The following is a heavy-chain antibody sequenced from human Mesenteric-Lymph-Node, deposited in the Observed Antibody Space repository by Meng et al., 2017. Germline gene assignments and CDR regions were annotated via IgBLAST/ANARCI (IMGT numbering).Heavy chain of an antibody. CDR2: IWNDGSNK. CDR1: GFTLSSDG. CDR3: ARDLRNFDY. V-gene: IGHV3-33*01. Sequence: VQWVESGGGVVQLGCSMRLSCAASGFTLSSDGMHWVRQSPGKGLEWVAVIWNDGSNKYYADSVKGRFTISRDNSKNTLYLQMNSLRAEDTAVYYCARDLRNFDYWGQGTLVTVSS. J-gene: IGHJ4*02.